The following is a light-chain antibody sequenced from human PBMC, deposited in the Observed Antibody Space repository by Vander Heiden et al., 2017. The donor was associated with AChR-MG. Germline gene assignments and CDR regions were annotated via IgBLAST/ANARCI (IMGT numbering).Light chain of an antibody. V-gene: IGKV1-5*03. CDR2: GAS. CDR3: QQYNSDLGVT. CDR1: QSVSRW. Sequence: DIQMTQSPSTLSASVGDRVIITCRASQSVSRWLAWYQQKPGKAPKLLILGASTLETGVPSRFSGSGSGTESTLTISSLQPDDFATYYCQQYNSDLGVTFGPGTKVDIK. J-gene: IGKJ3*01.